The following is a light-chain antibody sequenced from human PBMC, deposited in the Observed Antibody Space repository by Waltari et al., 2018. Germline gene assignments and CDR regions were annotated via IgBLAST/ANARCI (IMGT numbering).Light chain of an antibody. J-gene: IGLJ3*02. CDR1: STYNF. Sequence: QSVLTQPPSVSAAPGQKVTISCSGVSTYNFVSWYQQVPGPAPKLLIYENNKRPAGIPDRFTGAKSGTSATLVITGLQTGDEADYYCGTWDNSVSVSVFGGGTKLTVL. CDR2: ENN. CDR3: GTWDNSVSVSV. V-gene: IGLV1-51*02.